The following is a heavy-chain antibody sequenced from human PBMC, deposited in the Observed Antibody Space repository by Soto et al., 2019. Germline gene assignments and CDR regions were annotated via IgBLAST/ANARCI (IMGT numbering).Heavy chain of an antibody. J-gene: IGHJ4*02. CDR1: GFTFSSYA. D-gene: IGHD3-22*01. V-gene: IGHV3-23*01. CDR3: AKAGDSSGYYYLQYFDY. Sequence: EVQLLHSGGGLVQPGESLRLSCAASGFTFSSYAMTWVRQAPGKGLEWVSSISTSGASTFYADSVRGRFTISRDNSKNTVYLQLSSLRAEDTAVYYCAKAGDSSGYYYLQYFDYWGQGTLVTVSS. CDR2: ISTSGAST.